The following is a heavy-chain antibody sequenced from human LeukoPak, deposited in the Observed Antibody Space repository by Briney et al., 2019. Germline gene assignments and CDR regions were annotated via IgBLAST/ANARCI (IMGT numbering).Heavy chain of an antibody. D-gene: IGHD5-24*01. CDR2: INHSGST. Sequence: SETLSLTCAVYGGSFSGSYWSWIRQPPGKGLEWIGEINHSGSTNYNPSLKSRVTISVDTSKTQFSVELGSVTAADTAVYYCARSRLHPIIFDYWGQGTLVTVSS. J-gene: IGHJ4*02. CDR1: GGSFSGSY. CDR3: ARSRLHPIIFDY. V-gene: IGHV4-34*01.